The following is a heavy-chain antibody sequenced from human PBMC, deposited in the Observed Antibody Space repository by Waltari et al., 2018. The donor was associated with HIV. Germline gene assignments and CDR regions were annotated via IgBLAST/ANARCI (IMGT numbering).Heavy chain of an antibody. CDR1: GYTFTSRY. D-gene: IGHD2-21*02. CDR3: ATCGGDCPEGWFDP. J-gene: IGHJ5*02. V-gene: IGHV1-45*02. CDR2: ITPFNGNT. Sequence: QMQLVQSGAEVKKTGSSVKVSCQASGYTFTSRYLHWVRQAPGQALEWMGWITPFNGNTNYAQKFQDRVTITRDRSMSTAYMELSSLRSEDTAMYYCATCGGDCPEGWFDPWGQGTLVTVSS.